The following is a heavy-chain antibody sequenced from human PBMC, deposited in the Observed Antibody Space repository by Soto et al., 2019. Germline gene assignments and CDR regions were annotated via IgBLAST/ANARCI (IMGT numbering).Heavy chain of an antibody. CDR2: ISYDGSNK. V-gene: IGHV3-30*04. Sequence: GGSLRLSCAASGFTFSSYAMHWVRQAPGKGLEWVAVISYDGSNKYYADSVKGRFTISRDNSKNTLYLQMNSLRAEDTAVYYCARDSSGYDYYYYYMDVWGKGTTVTVSS. CDR3: ARDSSGYDYYYYYMDV. J-gene: IGHJ6*03. D-gene: IGHD5-12*01. CDR1: GFTFSSYA.